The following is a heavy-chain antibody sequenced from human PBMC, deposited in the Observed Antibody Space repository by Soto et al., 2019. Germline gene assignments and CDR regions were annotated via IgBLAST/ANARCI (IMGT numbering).Heavy chain of an antibody. D-gene: IGHD2-21*02. J-gene: IGHJ4*02. Sequence: GGSLRLSCAASGFTFNTWMHLVRQAPGEGLVWVSSIDSDGSITSYADSVKGRFTISRDNAKNTLYLQMNSLRAEDTAVYYCATLGLQQAFWGQGTLVTVSS. CDR3: ATLGLQQAF. CDR1: GFTFNTW. V-gene: IGHV3-74*01. CDR2: IDSDGSIT.